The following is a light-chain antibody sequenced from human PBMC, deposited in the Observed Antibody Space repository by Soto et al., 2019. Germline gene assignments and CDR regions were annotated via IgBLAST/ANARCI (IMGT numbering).Light chain of an antibody. CDR2: AAY. J-gene: IGKJ2*01. V-gene: IGKV1-39*01. Sequence: DIQMTQSPSSLSASVGDRVTITCRASQSISTYLNWYQQKPGKAPKLLIYAAYSLHSGVQSRFRGSGSGTDFTLTISSLQPEDFATYSCKQSTDAPYTFGQGTKVDIK. CDR3: KQSTDAPYT. CDR1: QSISTY.